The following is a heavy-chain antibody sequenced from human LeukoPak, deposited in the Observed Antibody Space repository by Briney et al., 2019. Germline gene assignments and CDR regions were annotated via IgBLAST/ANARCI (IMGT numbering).Heavy chain of an antibody. CDR3: ARVDPNYYDSSGSVY. D-gene: IGHD3-22*01. CDR1: GFTFSSYS. CDR2: ISSSSSYI. J-gene: IGHJ4*02. V-gene: IGHV3-21*01. Sequence: GGSLRLSRAASGFTFSSYSMNWVRQAPGKGLEWVSSISSSSSYIYYADSVKGRFTISRDNAKNSLYLQMNSLRAEDTAVYYCARVDPNYYDSSGSVYWGQGTLVTVSS.